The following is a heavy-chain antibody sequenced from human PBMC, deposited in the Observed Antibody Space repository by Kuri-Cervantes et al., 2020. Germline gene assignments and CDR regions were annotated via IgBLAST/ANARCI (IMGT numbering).Heavy chain of an antibody. V-gene: IGHV4-30-4*01. CDR1: GGSINSGDFY. CDR3: ARYCGGDCYFRGAFDI. CDR2: IFYSGTT. D-gene: IGHD2-21*02. J-gene: IGHJ3*02. Sequence: SETLSLTCTVSGGSINSGDFYWSWIRQPPGKGLGWIEYIFYSGTTFYNPSLKSRIAISIDTSKNQSSLKLNPVTAADTAVYYCARYCGGDCYFRGAFDIWGQGTMVTVSS.